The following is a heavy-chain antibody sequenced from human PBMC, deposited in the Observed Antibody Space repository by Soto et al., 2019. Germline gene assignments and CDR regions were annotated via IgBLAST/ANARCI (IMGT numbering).Heavy chain of an antibody. J-gene: IGHJ3*02. D-gene: IGHD3-9*01. CDR1: GFSLSTSGVG. Sequence: QITLKESGPTLVKPTQTLTLTCTFSGFSLSTSGVGVGWIRQPPGKALEWLALIYWDDDKRYSPSLKSRLTITKDTSKNQVVLTMTNMDPVDTATYYCAHPRLGYDILTGYYPGAFDIWGQGTMVTVSS. CDR3: AHPRLGYDILTGYYPGAFDI. V-gene: IGHV2-5*02. CDR2: IYWDDDK.